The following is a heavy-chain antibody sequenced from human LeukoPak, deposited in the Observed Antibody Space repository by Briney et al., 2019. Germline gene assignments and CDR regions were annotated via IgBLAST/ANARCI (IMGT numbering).Heavy chain of an antibody. V-gene: IGHV3-33*01. CDR1: GFTFSSYG. CDR3: ARYTRQSSSWYKGWFDP. CDR2: IWYDGSNK. D-gene: IGHD6-13*01. J-gene: IGHJ5*02. Sequence: GGSLRLSFAASGFTFSSYGMHWVRQAPGRGLEWVAVIWYDGSNKYYADSVKGRFTISRDNSKNTLYLQMNSLRAEDTAVYYCARYTRQSSSWYKGWFDPWGQGTLVTVSS.